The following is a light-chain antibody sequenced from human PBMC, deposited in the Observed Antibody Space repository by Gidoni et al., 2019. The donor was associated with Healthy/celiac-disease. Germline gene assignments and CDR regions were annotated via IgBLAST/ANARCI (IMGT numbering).Light chain of an antibody. CDR1: QSVSSY. Sequence: DIVLTQSPATLSLSPGERATVSCRASQSVSSYLAWYQQKPGQAPRLLIYDASNRATGIPARFSGSGSGTDFTLTISSLEPEDFAVYYCQQRSNWPLTFGGGTEVEIK. V-gene: IGKV3-11*01. CDR2: DAS. CDR3: QQRSNWPLT. J-gene: IGKJ4*01.